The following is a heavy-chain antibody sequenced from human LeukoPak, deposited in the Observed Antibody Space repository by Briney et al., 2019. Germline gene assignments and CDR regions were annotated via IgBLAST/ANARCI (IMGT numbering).Heavy chain of an antibody. CDR3: AKGATVTTAYGFDP. D-gene: IGHD4-17*01. J-gene: IGHJ5*02. CDR2: ISWNSGII. CDR1: GFTFDDYA. Sequence: GGSLRLSCAASGFTFDDYAMHWVRQAPGKGLEWVSGISWNSGIIGYADSVKSRFTISRDNAKNSLYLQMNSLRAEDTAFYYCAKGATVTTAYGFDPWGQGTLVTVSS. V-gene: IGHV3-9*01.